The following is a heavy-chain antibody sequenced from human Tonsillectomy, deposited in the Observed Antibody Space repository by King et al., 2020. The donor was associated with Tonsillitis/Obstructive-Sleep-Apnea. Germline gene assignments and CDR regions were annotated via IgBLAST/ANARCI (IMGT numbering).Heavy chain of an antibody. Sequence: QLVQSGAEVKKPGDSLKISCKGSGYSFTSFWIAWVRQMPGKGLEWMGIIYPGDSDTRYSPSFQGQVTISADKSISPADLQWSSLKASDTAMYFCARGDDFWSGKYYFDYWGQGTLLTVSS. J-gene: IGHJ4*02. D-gene: IGHD3-3*01. V-gene: IGHV5-51*01. CDR3: ARGDDFWSGKYYFDY. CDR1: GYSFTSFW. CDR2: IYPGDSDT.